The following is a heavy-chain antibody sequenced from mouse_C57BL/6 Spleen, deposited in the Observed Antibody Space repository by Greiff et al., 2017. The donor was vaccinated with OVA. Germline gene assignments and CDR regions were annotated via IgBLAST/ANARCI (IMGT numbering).Heavy chain of an antibody. J-gene: IGHJ4*01. CDR1: GYAFSSSW. Sequence: QVQLKQSGPELVKPGASVKISCKASGYAFSSSWMNWVKQRPGKGLEWIGRIYPGDGDTNYNGKFKGKATLTADKSSSTAYMQLSSLTSEDSAVYFCARWLLRGYAMDYWGQGTSVTVSS. CDR2: IYPGDGDT. D-gene: IGHD2-3*01. V-gene: IGHV1-82*01. CDR3: ARWLLRGYAMDY.